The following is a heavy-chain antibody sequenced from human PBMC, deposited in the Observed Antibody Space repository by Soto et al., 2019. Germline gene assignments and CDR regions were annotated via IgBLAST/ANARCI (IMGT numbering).Heavy chain of an antibody. CDR1: GGSISSYY. CDR3: ARHRYCSSTSCYATGDAFDI. J-gene: IGHJ3*02. V-gene: IGHV4-59*08. CDR2: IYCSGST. Sequence: SETLSLTCTVSGGSISSYYWSWIRQPPGKGLEWIGYIYCSGSTNYNPSLKSRVTISVDTSKNQFSLKLSSVTAADTAVYYCARHRYCSSTSCYATGDAFDIWVQGTMVTVSS. D-gene: IGHD2-2*01.